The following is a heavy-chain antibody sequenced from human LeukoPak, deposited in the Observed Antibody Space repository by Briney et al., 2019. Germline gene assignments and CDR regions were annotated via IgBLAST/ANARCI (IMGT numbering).Heavy chain of an antibody. Sequence: PGGSLRLSCAASGFTFTSYSMSWVRQAPGKGLEWVSAISGSGGSTYYADSVKGRFTISRDNSKNTLYLQMNSLRAEDTAVYYCAKVEYYDILTGYHPQAFDIWGQGTIVTVSS. D-gene: IGHD3-9*01. CDR3: AKVEYYDILTGYHPQAFDI. V-gene: IGHV3-23*01. CDR1: GFTFTSYS. J-gene: IGHJ3*02. CDR2: ISGSGGST.